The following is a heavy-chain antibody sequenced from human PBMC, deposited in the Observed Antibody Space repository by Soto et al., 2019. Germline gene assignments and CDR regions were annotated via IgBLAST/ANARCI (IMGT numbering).Heavy chain of an antibody. J-gene: IGHJ6*02. CDR1: GYTFTSYG. V-gene: IGHV1-18*01. CDR3: AGDGALGENYYYYGMDV. Sequence: QVQLVQSGAEVKKPGASVKVSCKASGYTFTSYGISWVRQAPGQGLEWMGWISAYNGNTNYAQKLQGRVTMTTDTSTSKAYMELRSLISDDTAVYYCAGDGALGENYYYYGMDVCGQGTTVTVSS. D-gene: IGHD3-16*01. CDR2: ISAYNGNT.